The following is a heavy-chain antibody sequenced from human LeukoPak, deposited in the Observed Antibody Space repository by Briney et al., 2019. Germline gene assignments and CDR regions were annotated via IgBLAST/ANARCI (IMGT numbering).Heavy chain of an antibody. J-gene: IGHJ4*02. CDR1: GGSISTSSYY. D-gene: IGHD3-22*01. CDR3: ASTGAYYDSSGYHLEAFDY. CDR2: IFYSGST. V-gene: IGHV4-39*01. Sequence: SSETLSLTCTVSGGSISTSSYYWGWVRQPPGKGLEWIGNIFYSGSTYYNPSLKSRVTISVDTSKNQFSLKLSSVTAADTAVYYCASTGAYYDSSGYHLEAFDYWGQGTLVTVSS.